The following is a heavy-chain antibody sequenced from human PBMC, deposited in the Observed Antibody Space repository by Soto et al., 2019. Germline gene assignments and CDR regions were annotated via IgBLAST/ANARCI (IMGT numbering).Heavy chain of an antibody. D-gene: IGHD3-10*01. CDR1: GYSIRSGYY. J-gene: IGHJ4*01. Sequence: PSETLSLTCSVSGYSIRSGYYWGWVRQAPGKGLEWLGSVYHNGIMFHNPSFQSRVTISVDTSKNQFSLNLRSVTAADTAVYYCAALWFGELALNYWGHGILVTVYS. CDR2: VYHNGIM. CDR3: AALWFGELALNY. V-gene: IGHV4-38-2*02.